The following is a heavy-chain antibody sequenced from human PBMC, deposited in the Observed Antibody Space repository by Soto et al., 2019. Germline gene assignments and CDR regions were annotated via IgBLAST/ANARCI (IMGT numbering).Heavy chain of an antibody. J-gene: IGHJ4*02. CDR3: ARDLGGLPDY. CDR2: ISYDGSNK. V-gene: IGHV3-30*03. Sequence: PGGSLRLSCAASGFTFSSYGMHWVRQAPGKGLEWVAVISYDGSNKYYADSVEGRFTISRDNSKNTLYLQMNSLRAEDTAVYYCARDLGGLPDYWGQGALVTVSS. CDR1: GFTFSSYG.